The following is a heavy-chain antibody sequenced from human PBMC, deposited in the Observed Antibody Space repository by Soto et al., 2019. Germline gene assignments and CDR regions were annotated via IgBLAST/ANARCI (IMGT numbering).Heavy chain of an antibody. V-gene: IGHV3-23*01. Sequence: GGPLRLSCAASGFTFSSYAMSWVRQAPGKGLEWVSGISASGGSTYYADSVKGRFTISRDNSKNTLYLQMNSLRAEDTAVYYCAKDLGYCSSTSCYWDYWGQGTLVTVSS. CDR1: GFTFSSYA. D-gene: IGHD2-2*01. CDR3: AKDLGYCSSTSCYWDY. CDR2: ISASGGST. J-gene: IGHJ4*02.